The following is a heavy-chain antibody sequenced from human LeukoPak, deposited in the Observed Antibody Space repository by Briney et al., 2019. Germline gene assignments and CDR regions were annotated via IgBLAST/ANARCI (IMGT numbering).Heavy chain of an antibody. CDR3: GVGASIANYYSYMDV. CDR1: GFTSSDHY. CDR2: SRNKANSYST. D-gene: IGHD1-26*01. J-gene: IGHJ6*03. Sequence: GGSLRLSCAASGFTSSDHYMDWVRQAPGKGLEWIGRSRNKANSYSTEYAASVKGRFAISRDESENSLYLQMNGLKTEDTAVYYCGVGASIANYYSYMDVWGKGTTVTVSS. V-gene: IGHV3-72*01.